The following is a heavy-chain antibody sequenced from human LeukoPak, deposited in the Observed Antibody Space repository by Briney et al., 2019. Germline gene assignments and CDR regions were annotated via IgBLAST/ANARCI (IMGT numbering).Heavy chain of an antibody. CDR2: ISYSGTT. D-gene: IGHD3-10*02. J-gene: IGHJ5*02. CDR1: GGSISSSSYY. CDR3: ARHVREKLRRETGSWFDP. V-gene: IGHV4-39*01. Sequence: PETLSLTCTVTGGSISSSSYYWGWIRQPPGKGLEWIGRISYSGTTYYNPSLKIRGTISVDTSKNQFALMRSSVTSADTAVYYCARHVREKLRRETGSWFDPWGQGTLVTVSS.